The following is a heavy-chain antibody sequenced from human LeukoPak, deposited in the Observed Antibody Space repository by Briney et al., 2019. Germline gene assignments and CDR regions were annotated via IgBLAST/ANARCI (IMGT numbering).Heavy chain of an antibody. Sequence: GGSLRLSCAASGFTFSSYSMNWVRQAPGKGLEWVSSISSSSSYIYYADSVKGRFTISRDNAKNSLYLQMNSLRAEDTAVYYCASHYDILTGYYRQFDPWGQGTLVTVSS. CDR2: ISSSSSYI. CDR3: ASHYDILTGYYRQFDP. V-gene: IGHV3-21*01. J-gene: IGHJ5*02. CDR1: GFTFSSYS. D-gene: IGHD3-9*01.